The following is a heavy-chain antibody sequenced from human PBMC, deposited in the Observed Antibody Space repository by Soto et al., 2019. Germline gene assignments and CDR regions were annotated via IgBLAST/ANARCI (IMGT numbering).Heavy chain of an antibody. J-gene: IGHJ4*02. D-gene: IGHD2-15*01. CDR1: GFTFSSYG. Sequence: QVQLVESGGGVVQPGRSLRLSCAASGFTFSSYGMHWVRQAPGKGLEWVAVISYDGSNKYYADSVKGRCTISRDNSKNTLYLQMNSLRAEDTAVYYCANDAPPREWYGGNPALDSWGQGTLVTVSS. V-gene: IGHV3-30*18. CDR2: ISYDGSNK. CDR3: ANDAPPREWYGGNPALDS.